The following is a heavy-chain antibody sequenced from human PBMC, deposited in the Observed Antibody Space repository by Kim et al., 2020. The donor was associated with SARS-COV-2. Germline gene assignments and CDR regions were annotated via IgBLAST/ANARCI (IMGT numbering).Heavy chain of an antibody. J-gene: IGHJ4*02. D-gene: IGHD5-18*01. Sequence: GGSLRLSCAASGFTFYTFAMSWVRQAPGKGLEWVSAISGSGGRTYYADSVKGRFTISRDNSKNTLYLQMNSLRDEDTAAYYCARMTGYTDYWGQGTLVTVSS. CDR1: GFTFYTFA. CDR3: ARMTGYTDY. V-gene: IGHV3-23*01. CDR2: ISGSGGRT.